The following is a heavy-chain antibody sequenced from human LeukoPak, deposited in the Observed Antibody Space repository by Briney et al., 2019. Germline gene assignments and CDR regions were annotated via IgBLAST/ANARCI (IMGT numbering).Heavy chain of an antibody. V-gene: IGHV3-9*03. D-gene: IGHD3-10*01. CDR1: GFTFDDYA. CDR3: AKGGGGVWFGELPFDY. Sequence: RSLRLSCAASGFTFDDYAMHWVRQAPGKGLEWVSGISWNSGSIGYADSVKGRFTISRDNAKNSLYLQMNSLRAEDMALYYCAKGGGGVWFGELPFDYWGQGTLVTVSS. J-gene: IGHJ4*02. CDR2: ISWNSGSI.